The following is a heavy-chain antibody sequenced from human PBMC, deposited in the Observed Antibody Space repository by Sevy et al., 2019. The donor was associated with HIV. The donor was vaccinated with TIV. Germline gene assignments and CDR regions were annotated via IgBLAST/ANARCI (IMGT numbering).Heavy chain of an antibody. Sequence: GGSLRLSCAASGFTFSSYNMNWVRQAPGKGLEWVANIKQEGNEKYYVDSVKGRFTISRDNAKNSLYLQMNSLRVEDTAVYYCARERARHWYFDLWGRGTLVTVSS. V-gene: IGHV3-7*03. CDR1: GFTFSSYN. CDR3: ARERARHWYFDL. J-gene: IGHJ2*01. CDR2: IKQEGNEK.